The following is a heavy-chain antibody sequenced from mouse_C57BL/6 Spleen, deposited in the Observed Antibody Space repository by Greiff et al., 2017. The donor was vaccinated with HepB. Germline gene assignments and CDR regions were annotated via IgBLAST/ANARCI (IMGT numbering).Heavy chain of an antibody. CDR3: AGGGGFYGCGSYWYFDV. CDR2: IYPSDSET. D-gene: IGHD1-1*01. CDR1: GYTFTSYW. V-gene: IGHV1-61*01. Sequence: QVQLQQPGAELVRPGSSVKLSCKASGYTFTSYWMDWVKQRPGQGLEWIGNIYPSDSETHYNQKFKDKATLTVDKSSSTAYMQLSSLTSEDSAVYFCAGGGGFYGCGSYWYFDVWGTGTTVTVSS. J-gene: IGHJ1*03.